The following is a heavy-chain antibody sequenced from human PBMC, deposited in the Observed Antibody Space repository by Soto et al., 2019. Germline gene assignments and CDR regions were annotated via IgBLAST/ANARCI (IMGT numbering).Heavy chain of an antibody. Sequence: XETLYLTCTVAGCSINTYHWSWIRPPAGKGLEWIGHVHSSGSTNYNPSLKSRVTMSVDTSKNQFSLRLMSVTAADTAVYYCARDQGVAAAGITWFDARGQGSRVTVS. CDR3: ARDQGVAAAGITWFDA. V-gene: IGHV4-4*07. CDR1: GCSINTYH. D-gene: IGHD6-13*01. J-gene: IGHJ5*02. CDR2: VHSSGST.